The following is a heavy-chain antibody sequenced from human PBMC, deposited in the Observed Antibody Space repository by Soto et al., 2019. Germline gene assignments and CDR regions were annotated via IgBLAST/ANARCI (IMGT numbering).Heavy chain of an antibody. J-gene: IGHJ4*02. Sequence: QVQLVQSGAEVRKPGASVKVSCKASGYTFTSYYLHWVRQAPGQGLEWMGVINPSGGSTSYAQKFQGRVTMTRDTSTNTVYMDLSSLRSEDTAVYYCARGRLSELRFYFDYWGQGTLVTVSS. CDR1: GYTFTSYY. V-gene: IGHV1-46*01. D-gene: IGHD1-7*01. CDR2: INPSGGST. CDR3: ARGRLSELRFYFDY.